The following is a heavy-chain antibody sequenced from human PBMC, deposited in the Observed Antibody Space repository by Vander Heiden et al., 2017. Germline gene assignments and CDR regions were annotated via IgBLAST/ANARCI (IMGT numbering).Heavy chain of an antibody. D-gene: IGHD2-8*02. CDR2: MNPHSGNT. CDR3: AREGVVLYPTPDPFDI. Sequence: QVQLVQSGAEVKKPGASVKVSCKASGYTFSSYGINWVRQAADQGLGWMGWMNPHSGNTGYAQIFHGRVTMTRSTSISTSYIGLSSPTSEATAVYYWAREGVVLYPTPDPFDI. CDR1: GYTFSSYG. V-gene: IGHV1-8*01. J-gene: IGHJ3*02.